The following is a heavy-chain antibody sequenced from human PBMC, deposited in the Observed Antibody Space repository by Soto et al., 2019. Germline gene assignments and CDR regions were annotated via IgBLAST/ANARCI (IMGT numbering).Heavy chain of an antibody. J-gene: IGHJ4*02. CDR2: IYYSGST. CDR1: GGSVSSGSYY. D-gene: IGHD2-21*01. Sequence: SETLSLTCTVSGGSVSSGSYYWSWIRQPPGKGLEWIGYIYYSGSTNYNPSLKSRVTISVDTSKNQFSLKLSSVTAADTAVYYCARDSIASWGEGDYWGQGTLVTVSS. CDR3: ARDSIASWGEGDY. V-gene: IGHV4-61*01.